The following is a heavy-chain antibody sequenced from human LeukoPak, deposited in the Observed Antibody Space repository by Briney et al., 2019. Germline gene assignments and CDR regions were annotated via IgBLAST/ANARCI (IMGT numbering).Heavy chain of an antibody. V-gene: IGHV3-11*04. Sequence: GGSLRLSCAASGFTFSDYSMAWLRQAPGKGLEWVSHVSTSGSDLYYADSVTGRLTISRDNARNSLYLQMHDLRAEDMAVYYCTAGSPPEYWGQGTLVTVSS. CDR1: GFTFSDYS. CDR3: TAGSPPEY. D-gene: IGHD1-14*01. J-gene: IGHJ4*02. CDR2: VSTSGSDL.